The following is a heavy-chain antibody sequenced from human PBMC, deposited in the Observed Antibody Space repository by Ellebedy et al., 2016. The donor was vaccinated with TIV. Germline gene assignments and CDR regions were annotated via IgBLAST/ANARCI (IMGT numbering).Heavy chain of an antibody. V-gene: IGHV3-7*01. CDR2: IKQDGSEK. CDR1: GFTFSSYW. D-gene: IGHD6-13*01. Sequence: GESLKISCAASGFTFSSYWMSWVRQAPGKGLEWVANIKQDGSEKYYVDSVKGRFTISRDNAKNSLYLQMNRLRAEDTAVYYCARDLRYSTSWQGYFDLWGRGTLVTVSS. CDR3: ARDLRYSTSWQGYFDL. J-gene: IGHJ2*01.